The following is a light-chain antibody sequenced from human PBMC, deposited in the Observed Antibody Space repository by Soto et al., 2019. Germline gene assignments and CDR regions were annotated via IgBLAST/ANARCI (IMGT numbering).Light chain of an antibody. CDR3: HQYGLSPPYT. CDR1: QSVDRNY. Sequence: VLTQSPDTLSLSPGARATLSCRASQSVDRNYLAWYQHKPGQAPRLLIYGASTRATGIPDRFSGSGSGTDFTLTISRLEPEDFAVYYCHQYGLSPPYTFGPGTKVDIK. CDR2: GAS. V-gene: IGKV3-20*01. J-gene: IGKJ3*01.